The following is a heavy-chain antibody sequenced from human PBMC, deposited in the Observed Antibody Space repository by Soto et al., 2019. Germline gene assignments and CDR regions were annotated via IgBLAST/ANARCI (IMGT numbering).Heavy chain of an antibody. J-gene: IGHJ4*02. CDR3: ARGINWNDVGY. V-gene: IGHV4-59*01. D-gene: IGHD1-1*01. Sequence: TETLSLTCTVSGGSISSYYWSWIRQPPGKGLEWIGYIYYSGSTNYNPSLKSRVTISVDTSKNQFSLKLSSVTAADTAVYYCARGINWNDVGYWGQGTLVTVSS. CDR1: GGSISSYY. CDR2: IYYSGST.